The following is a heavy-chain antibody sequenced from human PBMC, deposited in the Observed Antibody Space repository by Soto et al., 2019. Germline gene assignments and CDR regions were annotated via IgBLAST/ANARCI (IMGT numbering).Heavy chain of an antibody. D-gene: IGHD3-10*01. CDR1: GESFSGYF. CDR3: ARGLYDLVWGVTHLDY. J-gene: IGHJ4*02. Sequence: QVQLQQWGAGLLKPSETLSLTCAVYGESFSGYFWSWIRQPPGKGLEWIGEINHSGSTNYNPSLKSRVTISVDTSKNQFSLKLNSVAAADTALYYCARGLYDLVWGVTHLDYWGLGTLVTVSS. V-gene: IGHV4-34*01. CDR2: INHSGST.